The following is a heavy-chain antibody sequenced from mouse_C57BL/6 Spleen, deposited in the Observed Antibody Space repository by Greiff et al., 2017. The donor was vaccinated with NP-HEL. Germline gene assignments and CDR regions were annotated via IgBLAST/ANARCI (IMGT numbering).Heavy chain of an antibody. Sequence: QVQLQQPGAELVKPGASVKMSCKASGYTFTSYWITWVKQRPGQGLEWIGDIYPGSGSTNYIEKFKSKATLTVDTSSSTAYMQLSSLTSEDSAVYYCASSYGSSQYYFDYWGQGTTLTVSS. CDR1: GYTFTSYW. V-gene: IGHV1-55*01. CDR3: ASSYGSSQYYFDY. CDR2: IYPGSGST. J-gene: IGHJ2*01. D-gene: IGHD1-1*01.